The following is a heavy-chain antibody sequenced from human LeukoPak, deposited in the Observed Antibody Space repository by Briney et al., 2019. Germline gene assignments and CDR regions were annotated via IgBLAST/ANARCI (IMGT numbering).Heavy chain of an antibody. V-gene: IGHV3-21*04. J-gene: IGHJ3*02. CDR1: GFTFSSYS. Sequence: PGGSLRLSCAASGFTFSSYSMNWVRQAPGKGLEWVSSISSSGSYVYYADSVKGRFTISRDNAKNTLYLQMNSLRAEDTAVYYCAKGPALDAFDIWGQGTMVTVSS. CDR3: AKGPALDAFDI. CDR2: ISSSGSYV.